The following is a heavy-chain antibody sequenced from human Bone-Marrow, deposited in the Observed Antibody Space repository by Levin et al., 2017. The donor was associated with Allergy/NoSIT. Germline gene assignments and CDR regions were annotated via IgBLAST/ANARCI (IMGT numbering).Heavy chain of an antibody. Sequence: GESLKISCAGSGVTFNNFAMMWVRLPPGKGMELVSSMTSGTNSIFYANSVKGRFTISSDGADNSLFLQMDSLRVEDTGIYFCAREGIDFWRSLAVWGQGTTVTVSS. CDR3: AREGIDFWRSLAV. D-gene: IGHD3-3*01. CDR2: MTSGTNSI. CDR1: GVTFNNFA. J-gene: IGHJ6*02. V-gene: IGHV3-21*01.